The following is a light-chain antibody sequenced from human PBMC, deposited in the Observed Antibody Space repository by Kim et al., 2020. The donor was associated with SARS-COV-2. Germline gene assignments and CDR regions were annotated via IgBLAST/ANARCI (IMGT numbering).Light chain of an antibody. J-gene: IGKJ1*01. Sequence: PSVGESITITCRASQGVRRDLGWYQQKPGKAPKLLISAASTVHSGVPSRFSGSGSGTDFALTISSMQPEDSAIYYCLQHSNHPWTFGQGTKVDIK. CDR2: AAS. V-gene: IGKV1-6*01. CDR3: LQHSNHPWT. CDR1: QGVRRD.